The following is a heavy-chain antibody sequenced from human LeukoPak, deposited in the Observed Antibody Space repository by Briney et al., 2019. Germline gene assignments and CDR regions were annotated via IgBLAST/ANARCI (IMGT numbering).Heavy chain of an antibody. J-gene: IGHJ3*02. CDR2: ISSSSSYI. D-gene: IGHD2-2*02. CDR1: GFTFSSYS. CDR3: ARHIPLFDAFDI. Sequence: GGSLRLSCAASGFTFSSYSMNWVRQAPGKGLEWVSSISSSSSYIYYADSVKGRFTISRDNAKNSLYLQMNSLRAEDTAVYYCARHIPLFDAFDIWGQGTMVRLF. V-gene: IGHV3-21*01.